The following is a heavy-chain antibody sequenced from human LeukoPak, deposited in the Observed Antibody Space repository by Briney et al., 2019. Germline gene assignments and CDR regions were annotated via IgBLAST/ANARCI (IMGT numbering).Heavy chain of an antibody. D-gene: IGHD6-19*01. V-gene: IGHV1-2*04. J-gene: IGHJ4*02. CDR2: INPNSGGT. CDR3: ARDVMLYSSGWYFDY. CDR1: GYTFTGYY. Sequence: ASVKVSCKASGYTFTGYYMHWVRQAPGQGLEWMGWINPNSGGTNYAQKFQGWVTMTRDTSISTAYMELSRLRSDDTAVYYCARDVMLYSSGWYFDYWGQGTLVTASS.